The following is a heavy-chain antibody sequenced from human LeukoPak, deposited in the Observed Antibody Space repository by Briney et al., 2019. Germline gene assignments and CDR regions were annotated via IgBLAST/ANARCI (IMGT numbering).Heavy chain of an antibody. CDR1: GGSISSYY. V-gene: IGHV4-59*12. J-gene: IGHJ5*02. D-gene: IGHD3-10*01. CDR2: IYYSGST. Sequence: PSETLSLTCTVSGGSISSYYWSWIRQPPGKGLEWIGSIYYSGSTNYNPSLKSRVTMSVDTSKNQFSLKLSSVTAADTAVYYCARQELLWFGEAEGNWFDPWGQGTLVTVSS. CDR3: ARQELLWFGEAEGNWFDP.